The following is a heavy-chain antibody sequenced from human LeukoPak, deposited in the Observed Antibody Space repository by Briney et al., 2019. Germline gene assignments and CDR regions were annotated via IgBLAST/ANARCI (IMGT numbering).Heavy chain of an antibody. Sequence: PGGSLRPSCAASGFTFSSYSMNWVRQVPGKGLEWVSPISSSSTYADSVKGRFTISRDSAKNSLYLQMNSLRAEDTAVYYCARDYGYEIDYWGQGTLVTVSS. J-gene: IGHJ4*02. D-gene: IGHD2-2*03. V-gene: IGHV3-21*01. CDR1: GFTFSSYS. CDR3: ARDYGYEIDY. CDR2: ISSSS.